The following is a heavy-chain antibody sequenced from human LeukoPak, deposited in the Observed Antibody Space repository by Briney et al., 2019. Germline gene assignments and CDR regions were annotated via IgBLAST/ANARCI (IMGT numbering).Heavy chain of an antibody. CDR2: IYSGGST. V-gene: IGHV3-53*01. D-gene: IGHD1-14*01. CDR1: GITVSSNY. Sequence: PGGSLRLSCAASGITVSSNYMSWVRQAPGKGLEWVSVIYSGGSTYYADFVKGRFTISRDNSKNTLYLQMNSLRAEDTAVYYCARDRRNAFDIWGQGTMVTVSS. CDR3: ARDRRNAFDI. J-gene: IGHJ3*02.